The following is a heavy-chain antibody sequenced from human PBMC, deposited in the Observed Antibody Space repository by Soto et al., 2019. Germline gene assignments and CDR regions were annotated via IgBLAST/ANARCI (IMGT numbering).Heavy chain of an antibody. J-gene: IGHJ4*02. Sequence: GGSLRLSCAASGFTFSSYSMTWVRRAPGKGLEWISYIKSSGGTIFYADSVKGRFTVSRDDADNSPYPQMNSLRAEDTAIYFCARDRNYALDYWGQGTLVTVSS. D-gene: IGHD1-7*01. V-gene: IGHV3-48*01. CDR2: IKSSGGTI. CDR1: GFTFSSYS. CDR3: ARDRNYALDY.